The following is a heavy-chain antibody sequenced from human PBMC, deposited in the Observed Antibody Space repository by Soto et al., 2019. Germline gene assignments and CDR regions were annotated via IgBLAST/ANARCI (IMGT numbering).Heavy chain of an antibody. V-gene: IGHV3-7*03. CDR2: IKEDGSEK. Sequence: PGGSLRLSCVASGFTFRTYWMSWVRQAPGKGLEWVANIKEDGSEKHYVDSVKGRFTISRDNAESSLYLQMDSLRVEDTAVFYCARDLRNYEYSISDAWGQGTLVTVSS. CDR3: ARDLRNYEYSISDA. D-gene: IGHD6-6*01. CDR1: GFTFRTYW. J-gene: IGHJ5*02.